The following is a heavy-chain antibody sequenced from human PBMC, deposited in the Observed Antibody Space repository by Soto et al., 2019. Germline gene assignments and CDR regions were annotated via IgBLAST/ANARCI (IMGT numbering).Heavy chain of an antibody. J-gene: IGHJ3*02. V-gene: IGHV1-3*01. D-gene: IGHD3-22*01. CDR2: INAGNGNT. Sequence: ASVKVSCKASGYTFTSYAMHWVRQAPGQRLEWMGWINAGNGNTKYSQKYKGRVTITRDTSASTAYMELSSLRSEDTAVYYCARDFRYYYDSSGYLKGTGAFDIWGQGTMVTVSS. CDR3: ARDFRYYYDSSGYLKGTGAFDI. CDR1: GYTFTSYA.